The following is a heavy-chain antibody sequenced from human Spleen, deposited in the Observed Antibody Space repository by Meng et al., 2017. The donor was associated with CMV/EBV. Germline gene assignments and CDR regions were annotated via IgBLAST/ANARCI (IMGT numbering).Heavy chain of an antibody. CDR2: IYYSGST. Sequence: SETLSLTCTVSGVSISSYYWSWIRQPPGKGLAWIGYIYYSGSTNSNPSLKSRVTISVDTSKNQFSLKLSSVTAADTALYYCARDALSSSYYDYWGQGTLVTVSS. CDR3: ARDALSSSYYDY. CDR1: GVSISSYY. J-gene: IGHJ4*02. D-gene: IGHD6-6*01. V-gene: IGHV4-59*01.